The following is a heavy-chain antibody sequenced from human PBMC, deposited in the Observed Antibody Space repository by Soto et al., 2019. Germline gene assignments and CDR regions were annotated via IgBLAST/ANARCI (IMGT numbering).Heavy chain of an antibody. CDR1: GFTFSSYG. J-gene: IGHJ4*02. Sequence: QVQLVESGGGVVQPGRSLRLSCAASGFTFSSYGMHWVRQAPGKGLEWVAVISYGGSNKYYADSVKGRFTISRDNSKNTLYLQMNSLRAEDTAVYYCANVNKRDFWSGYYTGTDYWGQGTLVTVSS. D-gene: IGHD3-3*01. V-gene: IGHV3-30*18. CDR3: ANVNKRDFWSGYYTGTDY. CDR2: ISYGGSNK.